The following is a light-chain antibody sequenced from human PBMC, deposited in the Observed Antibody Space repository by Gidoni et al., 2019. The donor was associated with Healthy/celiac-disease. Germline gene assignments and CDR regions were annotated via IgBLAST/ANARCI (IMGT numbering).Light chain of an antibody. CDR2: EDT. CDR1: SSDVGSHNL. Sequence: QSALTQPASVSGSPGQSITISCTGTSSDVGSHNLVSWYQQHPGKAPKLMIYEDTKRPSGVSNRFSGSKSGNTASLTISGLQAEDEADYYCCSYAGSYVVFGGGTKLTVL. CDR3: CSYAGSYVV. V-gene: IGLV2-23*01. J-gene: IGLJ2*01.